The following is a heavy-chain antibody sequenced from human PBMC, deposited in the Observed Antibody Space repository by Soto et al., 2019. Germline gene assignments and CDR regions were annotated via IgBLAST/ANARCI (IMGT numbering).Heavy chain of an antibody. CDR1: GCTISSGDYY. V-gene: IGHV4-30-4*01. J-gene: IGHJ4*02. CDR3: ARESSSGCFGY. Sequence: VXGCTISSGDYYSSWIRQPPGKGLEWIVYIYYSGSTYYNPSLKSRVTISVDTSKNQFSLKLSSVTAADTAVYYCARESSSGCFGYWGQGTLVTVSS. D-gene: IGHD3-22*01. CDR2: IYYSGST.